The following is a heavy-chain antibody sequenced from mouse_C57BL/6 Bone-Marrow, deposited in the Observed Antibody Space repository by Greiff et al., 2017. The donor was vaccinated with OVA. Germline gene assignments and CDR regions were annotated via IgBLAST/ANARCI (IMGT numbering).Heavy chain of an antibody. Sequence: QVHVKQPGAELVKPGASVKMSCKASGYTFTSYWITWVKQRPGQGLEWIGDIYPGSGSTNYNEKFKSKATLTVDTSSSTAYMQLSSLTSEDSAVYYCARSLYVSSYGYYFDYWGQGTTLTVSS. D-gene: IGHD1-1*01. J-gene: IGHJ2*01. CDR2: IYPGSGST. CDR1: GYTFTSYW. CDR3: ARSLYVSSYGYYFDY. V-gene: IGHV1-55*01.